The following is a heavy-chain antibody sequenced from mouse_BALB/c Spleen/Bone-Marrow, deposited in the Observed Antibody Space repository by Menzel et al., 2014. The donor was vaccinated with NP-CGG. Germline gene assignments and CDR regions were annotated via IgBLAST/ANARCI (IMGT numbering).Heavy chain of an antibody. D-gene: IGHD2-3*01. CDR3: ARWLLPYGLDY. V-gene: IGHV14-3*02. J-gene: IGHJ4*01. CDR1: GFNIKDTY. Sequence: VQLQQSGAELVKPGASVKLSCTASGFNIKDTYMHWVKQRPEQGLEWIGRIDPAHGNTKYDPKFQGKATITADTSSNTAYLQLSSLTSEDTAVYYCARWLLPYGLDYWGQGTSVTVSS. CDR2: IDPAHGNT.